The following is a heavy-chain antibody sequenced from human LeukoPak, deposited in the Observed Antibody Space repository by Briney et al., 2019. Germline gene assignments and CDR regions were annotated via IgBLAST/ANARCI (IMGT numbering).Heavy chain of an antibody. J-gene: IGHJ4*02. CDR3: ARAGSLWFGESKLDY. CDR1: GFTFSGYW. CDR2: INQDGSEK. D-gene: IGHD3-10*01. V-gene: IGHV3-7*01. Sequence: GGSLRLSCAASGFTFSGYWMNWVRRAPGKGLEWVANINQDGSEKYYVDSVKGRFTISRDNAKNSLYLQMNSLRAEDTAVYYCARAGSLWFGESKLDYWGQGTLVTVSS.